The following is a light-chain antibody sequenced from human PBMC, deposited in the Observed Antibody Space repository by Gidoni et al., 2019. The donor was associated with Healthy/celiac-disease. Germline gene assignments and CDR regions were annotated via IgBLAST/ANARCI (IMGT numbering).Light chain of an antibody. Sequence: EIVLTQSPAPLSLSPGERATLSCRASQSVSSYLAWYQQKPGQAPRLLIYDASNRATGIPARFSGSGSGTDFTLTISSLEPEDFAVYYCQQRSNWPQITFXXXTRLEIK. V-gene: IGKV3-11*01. CDR3: QQRSNWPQIT. CDR1: QSVSSY. J-gene: IGKJ5*01. CDR2: DAS.